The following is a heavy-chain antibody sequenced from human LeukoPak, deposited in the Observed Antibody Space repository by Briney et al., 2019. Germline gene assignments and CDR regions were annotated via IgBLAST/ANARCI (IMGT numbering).Heavy chain of an antibody. J-gene: IGHJ4*02. D-gene: IGHD3-10*01. V-gene: IGHV4-59*01. Sequence: SETLSLTCTVSGGSISSYYWSWIRQPPGKGLEWIGYIYYSGSTNYNPSLKSRVTISVDTSKNQFSLKLSSVTAADTAVYYCASGQDYGSGSFPENWGQGTLVTVSS. CDR2: IYYSGST. CDR3: ASGQDYGSGSFPEN. CDR1: GGSISSYY.